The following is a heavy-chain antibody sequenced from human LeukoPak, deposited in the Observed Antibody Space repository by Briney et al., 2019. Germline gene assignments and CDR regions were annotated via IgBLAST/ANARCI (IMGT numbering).Heavy chain of an antibody. CDR3: AKGSSGYFVDL. J-gene: IGHJ5*02. Sequence: PGGSLRLPCAASGFLFNNYGLIWVRQPPGKGLEWVSAISNDGGGTNYADFVKGRFTISRDNSKNTLFLQMNSVRAEDTALYYCAKGSSGYFVDLWGQGTLVTVS. CDR2: ISNDGGGT. CDR1: GFLFNNYG. D-gene: IGHD3-22*01. V-gene: IGHV3-23*01.